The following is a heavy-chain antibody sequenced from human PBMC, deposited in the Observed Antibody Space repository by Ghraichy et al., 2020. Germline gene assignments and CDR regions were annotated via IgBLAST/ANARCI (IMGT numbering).Heavy chain of an antibody. D-gene: IGHD5-12*01. CDR1: GGTFSSYA. CDR3: ASGEWLPPAVGWFDP. V-gene: IGHV1-69*06. CDR2: IIPIFGTA. J-gene: IGHJ5*02. Sequence: SVKVSCKASGGTFSSYAISWVRQAPGQGLEWMGGIIPIFGTANYAQKFQGRVTITADKSTSTAYMELSSLRSEDTAVYYCASGEWLPPAVGWFDPWGQGTLVTVSS.